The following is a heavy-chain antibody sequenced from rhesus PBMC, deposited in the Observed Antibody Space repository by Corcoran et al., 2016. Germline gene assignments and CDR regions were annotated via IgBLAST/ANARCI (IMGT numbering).Heavy chain of an antibody. D-gene: IGHD2-15*01. J-gene: IGHJ3*01. CDR1: GASISSNW. CDR3: ARDPDNIHDAFDF. V-gene: IGHV4-80*01. CDR2: INGNSGST. Sequence: QVQLQESGPGLVKPSETLSLTCTVSGASISSNWWSWIRQPPGKGLEWIGEINGNSGSTNYNPSLKSRVTISKDASKNPFSLKLSSVTAADTAVYYCARDPDNIHDAFDFWGQGLRVTVSS.